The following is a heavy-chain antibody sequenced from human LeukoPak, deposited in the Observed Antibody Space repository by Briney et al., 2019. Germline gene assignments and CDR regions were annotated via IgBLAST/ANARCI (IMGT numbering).Heavy chain of an antibody. J-gene: IGHJ4*02. D-gene: IGHD3-10*01. CDR2: ISGSGSTI. CDR3: ARYYGSERTLDS. V-gene: IGHV3-48*03. CDR1: GFTFSRFE. Sequence: PGGSLRLSCAASGFTFSRFEMNWVRQAPGKGLEWVSYISGSGSTIYYADSVKGRFTISRDNAKNSLYLQMNSLRAEDTAVYYCARYYGSERTLDSWGQGTLVTVSS.